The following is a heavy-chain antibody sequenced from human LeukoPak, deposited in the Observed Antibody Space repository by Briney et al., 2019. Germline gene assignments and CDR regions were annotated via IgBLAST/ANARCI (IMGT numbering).Heavy chain of an antibody. J-gene: IGHJ4*02. Sequence: ASVKVSCKVFGYTLTELSMHWVRQAPGKGLEWMGGFDPEDGETIYAQKFQGRVTMTEDTSTDTAYMELSSLRSEDTAVYYCATVGYSGFEDFDYWGQGTLVTVSS. CDR2: FDPEDGET. CDR1: GYTLTELS. D-gene: IGHD1-26*01. CDR3: ATVGYSGFEDFDY. V-gene: IGHV1-24*01.